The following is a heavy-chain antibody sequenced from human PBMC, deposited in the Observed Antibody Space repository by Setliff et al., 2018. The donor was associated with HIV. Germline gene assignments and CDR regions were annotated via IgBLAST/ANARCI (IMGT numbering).Heavy chain of an antibody. D-gene: IGHD3-22*01. J-gene: IGHJ5*02. V-gene: IGHV3-21*01. CDR1: GFRVTDTY. CDR2: ISPAGSFM. Sequence: PGGSLRLSCEASGFRVTDTYMAWVRQAPGKGLEWVASISPAGSFMYYRDSLKGRFTISRDDAKTSLNLQMNSLKVEDTAIYFCARGSPGVVIIPDSWGQGTLVTVSS. CDR3: ARGSPGVVIIPDS.